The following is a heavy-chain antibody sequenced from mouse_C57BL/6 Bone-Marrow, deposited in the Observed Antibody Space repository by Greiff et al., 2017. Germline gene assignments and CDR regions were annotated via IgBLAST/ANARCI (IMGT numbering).Heavy chain of an antibody. CDR1: GFNINDDY. D-gene: IGHD1-1*01. J-gene: IGHJ2*01. V-gene: IGHV14-4*01. Sequence: VQLQQSGAELVRPGASVKLSCTASGFNINDDYMHWVKQRPEQGLEWIGWIDPANGDTEYASKFQGKATITADTSSNTAYLQLSSLTSEDTAVDYCTAHYYGSSCVYFDYWGQGTTLTVSS. CDR2: IDPANGDT. CDR3: TAHYYGSSCVYFDY.